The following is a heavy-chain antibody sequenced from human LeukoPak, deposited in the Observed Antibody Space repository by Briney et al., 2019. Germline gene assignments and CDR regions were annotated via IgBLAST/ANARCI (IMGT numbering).Heavy chain of an antibody. Sequence: GASVKVSCKASGYTFTGYYMRWVRQAPGQGLEWMGWINPNSGGTNYAQKFQGRVTMTRDTSISTAYMELSRLRSDDTAVYYCAGLGGYDIYYFDYWGQGTLVTVSS. CDR1: GYTFTGYY. CDR3: AGLGGYDIYYFDY. CDR2: INPNSGGT. J-gene: IGHJ4*02. D-gene: IGHD5-12*01. V-gene: IGHV1-2*02.